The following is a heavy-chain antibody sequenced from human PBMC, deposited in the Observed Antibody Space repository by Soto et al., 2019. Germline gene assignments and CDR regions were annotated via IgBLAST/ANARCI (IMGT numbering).Heavy chain of an antibody. Sequence: PSETLSLTCSVSGGSINSSSYFWGWVRQPPGKGLEWIGSIYYSGSTYYNPSLRSRVTISVDTSKNQFSLKLSSVTAADTAVFYCARHYSTGSRNWFDPWGQGTLVTVSS. CDR2: IYYSGST. CDR3: ARHYSTGSRNWFDP. V-gene: IGHV4-39*01. J-gene: IGHJ5*02. CDR1: GGSINSSSYF. D-gene: IGHD6-19*01.